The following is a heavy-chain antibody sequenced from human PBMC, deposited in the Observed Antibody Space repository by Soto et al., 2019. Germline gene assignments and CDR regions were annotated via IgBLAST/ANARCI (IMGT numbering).Heavy chain of an antibody. Sequence: GGSLRLSCAASGFTFSSYAMSWVRQAPGKGLEWVSAISGSGGSTYYADSVKGRFIISRDNAESSLSLQMNSLRADDTAVYYCTKEKSVVDSGYDAFDVWGQGTMVTVSS. J-gene: IGHJ3*01. CDR1: GFTFSSYA. CDR3: TKEKSVVDSGYDAFDV. D-gene: IGHD5-12*01. CDR2: ISGSGGST. V-gene: IGHV3-23*01.